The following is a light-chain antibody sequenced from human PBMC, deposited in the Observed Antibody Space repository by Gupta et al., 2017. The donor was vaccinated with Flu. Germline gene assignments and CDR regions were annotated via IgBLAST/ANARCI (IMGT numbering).Light chain of an antibody. CDR3: QVWDSSTDHRV. V-gene: IGLV3-21*03. CDR2: ADS. CDR1: NMGSKS. J-gene: IGLJ3*02. Sequence: SYVLTQPPSVSVAPGKPARITCGGNNMGSKSVHWYQQKPGQAPVLVVHADSDRPSGIPDRFSGSNSGNTATLTSSRVEAGDEADYYCQVWDSSTDHRVFGGGTKLTVL.